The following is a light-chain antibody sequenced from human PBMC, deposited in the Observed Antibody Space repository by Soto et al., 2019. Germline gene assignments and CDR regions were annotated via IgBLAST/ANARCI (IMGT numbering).Light chain of an antibody. CDR3: QQYNSWPPIT. Sequence: EIGMTHSPVTLSVSPGERATLSCRASQSVSSNLAWYQQKPGQAPRLLIYGASTRAPGIPARFSGSGSGTEFTLTISSLQSEDFAVYYCQQYNSWPPITFGQGTRLEIK. V-gene: IGKV3-15*01. J-gene: IGKJ5*01. CDR1: QSVSSN. CDR2: GAS.